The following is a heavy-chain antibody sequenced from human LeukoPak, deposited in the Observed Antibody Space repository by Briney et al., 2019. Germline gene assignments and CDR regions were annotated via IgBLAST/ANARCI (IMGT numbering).Heavy chain of an antibody. Sequence: ASVKVSCKASGYTFTGYYIHWVRQAPGQGLECMGWINPNSGGTNYAQKFQGRVTMTRDTSISTAYMELSRLRSDDTAVYCGARGGSGSYFSWLDPWGQGTLVTVSS. CDR2: INPNSGGT. CDR3: ARGGSGSYFSWLDP. V-gene: IGHV1-2*02. J-gene: IGHJ5*02. CDR1: GYTFTGYY. D-gene: IGHD3-10*01.